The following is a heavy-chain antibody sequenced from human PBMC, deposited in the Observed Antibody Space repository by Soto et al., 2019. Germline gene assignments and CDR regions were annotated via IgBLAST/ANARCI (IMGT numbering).Heavy chain of an antibody. CDR2: IYYSGST. J-gene: IGHJ4*02. Sequence: SETLSLTCTVSGGSISSGDYYWSWIRQPPGKGLEWIGHIYYSGSTYYNPSLKSRVTISVDTSKNQFSLKLSSVTAADTAVYYCAGRRRTRLDYWGQGTLVTVSS. CDR1: GGSISSGDYY. CDR3: AGRRRTRLDY. V-gene: IGHV4-30-4*01. D-gene: IGHD1-1*01.